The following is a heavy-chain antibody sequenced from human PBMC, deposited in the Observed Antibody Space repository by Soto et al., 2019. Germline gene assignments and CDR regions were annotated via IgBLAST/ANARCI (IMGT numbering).Heavy chain of an antibody. V-gene: IGHV3-21*01. CDR2: ISSSSSYI. J-gene: IGHJ4*02. D-gene: IGHD2-15*01. CDR1: GFTFSSYS. CDR3: ASSWDIVVVVAATPDYFDY. Sequence: EVQLVESGGGLVKPGGSLRLSCAASGFTFSSYSMNWVRQAPGKGLEWVSSISSSSSYIYYADSVKGRFTISRDNAKNVLYLQMNSLRAEDTAVYYCASSWDIVVVVAATPDYFDYWGQGTLVTVSS.